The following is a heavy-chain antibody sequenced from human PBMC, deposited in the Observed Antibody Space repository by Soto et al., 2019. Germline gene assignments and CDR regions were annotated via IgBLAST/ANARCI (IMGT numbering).Heavy chain of an antibody. D-gene: IGHD4-4*01. V-gene: IGHV3-23*01. CDR2: ISGRGGST. CDR3: AKSRGDSWTTYYFDY. J-gene: IGHJ4*02. Sequence: EVQLLESGGGLVQPGGSLKLSCAAFGFTFSSNSMSWVRQAPGKGLEWVSGISGRGGSTYYANSVKGRFTISRDNSENMLYLQIYSLRAEDTAVYFCAKSRGDSWTTYYFDYWGQGTLITVSS. CDR1: GFTFSSNS.